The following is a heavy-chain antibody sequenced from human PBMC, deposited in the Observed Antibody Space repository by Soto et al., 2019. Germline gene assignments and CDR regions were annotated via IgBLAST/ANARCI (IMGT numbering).Heavy chain of an antibody. V-gene: IGHV4-30-2*01. CDR2: LYHSGST. J-gene: IGHJ4*02. Sequence: QLQLQDSGSGLVKPSQTLSLTCAVSGVSISSGGYSWSWIRQPPGKGLEGIGYLYHSGSTYYNPSLKSRVTISVDRSKTQFSLKLSSVTAADTAVYYCARVGLDGIYTAMGHVDYWCQGTLVTVSS. CDR3: ARVGLDGIYTAMGHVDY. CDR1: GVSISSGGYS. D-gene: IGHD5-18*01.